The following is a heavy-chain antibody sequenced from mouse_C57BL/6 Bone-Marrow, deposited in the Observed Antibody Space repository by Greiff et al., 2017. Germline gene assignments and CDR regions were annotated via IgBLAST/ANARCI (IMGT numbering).Heavy chain of an antibody. V-gene: IGHV1-69*01. J-gene: IGHJ1*03. D-gene: IGHD2-2*01. CDR3: ARCGGGYPWYCDV. Sequence: QVQLQQPGAELVMPGASVTLSCKASGYTFTSYWMHWVKQRPGQGLEWIGEIDPSDSYTNYNQKFKGKTTLTVDKSSSTAYMQLSSLTSEDSAVYDGARCGGGYPWYCDVWGTGTTVTVSS. CDR2: IDPSDSYT. CDR1: GYTFTSYW.